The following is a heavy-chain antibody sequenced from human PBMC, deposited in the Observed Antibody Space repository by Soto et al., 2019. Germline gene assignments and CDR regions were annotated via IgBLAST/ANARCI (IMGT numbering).Heavy chain of an antibody. J-gene: IGHJ4*02. Sequence: ASVKVSCKASGYTFTSYGISWVRQAPGQGLEWMGWISAYNGSTNYAQKLQGRVTMTTDTSTSTAYMELRSLRSDDTAVYYCAREGRAEYQLHTYFDYWGQGTLVTVSS. CDR1: GYTFTSYG. CDR3: AREGRAEYQLHTYFDY. D-gene: IGHD2-2*01. V-gene: IGHV1-18*01. CDR2: ISAYNGST.